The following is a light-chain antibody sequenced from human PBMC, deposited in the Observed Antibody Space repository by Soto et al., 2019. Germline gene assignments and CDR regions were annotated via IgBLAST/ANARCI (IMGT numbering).Light chain of an antibody. Sequence: QSVLAQPPSVSAAPGQKVTISCSGSSSDIGHNSVSWYQQFPGTAPKLLIYSNNQRPSGVPDRFSGSKSGTSASLAISGLQSEDEADYYCAAWDDSLNGYVFGTGTKV. J-gene: IGLJ1*01. CDR1: SSDIGHNS. CDR3: AAWDDSLNGYV. V-gene: IGLV1-44*01. CDR2: SNN.